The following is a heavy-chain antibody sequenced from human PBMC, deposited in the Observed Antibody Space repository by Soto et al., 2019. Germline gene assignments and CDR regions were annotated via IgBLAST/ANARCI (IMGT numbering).Heavy chain of an antibody. CDR1: GGTFSSYA. V-gene: IGHV1-69*13. CDR3: ARSDYYDSSGYYPGYYYGMDV. CDR2: IIPIFGTA. D-gene: IGHD3-22*01. Sequence: VASVKVSCKASGGTFSSYAISWVRQAPGQGLEWMGGIIPIFGTANYAQKFQGRVTITADESTSTAYMELSSLRSEDTAVYYCARSDYYDSSGYYPGYYYGMDVWGQGTTVTVSS. J-gene: IGHJ6*02.